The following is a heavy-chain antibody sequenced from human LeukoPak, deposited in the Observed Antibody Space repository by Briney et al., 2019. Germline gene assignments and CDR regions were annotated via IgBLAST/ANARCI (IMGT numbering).Heavy chain of an antibody. CDR1: GFTFSGSA. CDR2: IKQDGSEK. J-gene: IGHJ4*02. Sequence: AGGSLRLSCAASGFTFSGSAMHWVRQAPGKGLEWLANIKQDGSEKYYVDSVKGRFTISRDNAKNSLYLQMNSLRAEDTAVYYCARDRGSGLDYWGQGTLVTVSS. D-gene: IGHD3-10*01. CDR3: ARDRGSGLDY. V-gene: IGHV3-7*01.